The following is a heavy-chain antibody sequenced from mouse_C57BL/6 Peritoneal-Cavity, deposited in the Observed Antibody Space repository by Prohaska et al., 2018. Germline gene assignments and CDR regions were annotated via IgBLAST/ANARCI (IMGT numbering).Heavy chain of an antibody. V-gene: IGHV9-3*01. CDR3: ARRGLRLQEAWFAY. CDR2: XXXYSGVP. Sequence: QIQLVQSGPELKKPGETVKISCKASGYTFTTYGMSWVKQAPGKGLKWMGWXXXYSGVPTYADDFKLRFSFSLETSASTAYLQINNLKNEDTATYFCARRGLRLQEAWFAYWGQGTLVTVSA. D-gene: IGHD3-2*02. CDR1: GYTFTTYG. J-gene: IGHJ3*01.